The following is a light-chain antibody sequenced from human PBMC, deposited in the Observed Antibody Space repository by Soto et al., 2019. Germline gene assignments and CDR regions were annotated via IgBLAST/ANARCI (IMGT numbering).Light chain of an antibody. Sequence: DIVLTQSPDTLSLSPGESATLSCRASQILSGTYLAWYQQKLGQSPRLLIYAASSRATCVPDRFSGSGSGTDFTLTISRLEPEDVAVYYCQHYVSSPLTFGGGTKVEIK. CDR2: AAS. CDR3: QHYVSSPLT. J-gene: IGKJ4*01. CDR1: QILSGTY. V-gene: IGKV3-20*01.